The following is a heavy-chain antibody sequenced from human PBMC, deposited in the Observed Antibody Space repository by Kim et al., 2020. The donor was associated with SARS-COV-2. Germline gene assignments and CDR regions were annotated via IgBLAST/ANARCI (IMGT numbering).Heavy chain of an antibody. J-gene: IGHJ5*01. CDR1: GFSFSDYY. V-gene: IGHV3-11*04. D-gene: IGHD3-22*01. Sequence: GGSLRLSCAASGFSFSDYYINWIRQTPEKGLEWLSYISHTSRTIYYADSVRGRFTVSRDNAKMSAFLPMDNLRIEDTAIYYCAGRAWDGHGYPLFDSWV. CDR2: ISHTSRTI. CDR3: AGRAWDGHGYPLFDS.